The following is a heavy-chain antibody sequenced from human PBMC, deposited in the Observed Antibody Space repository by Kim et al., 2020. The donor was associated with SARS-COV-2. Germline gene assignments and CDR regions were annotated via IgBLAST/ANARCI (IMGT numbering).Heavy chain of an antibody. CDR3: ARGLNTYSSSWMDY. J-gene: IGHJ4*02. D-gene: IGHD6-13*01. V-gene: IGHV1-8*01. Sequence: APKLQGRVNMTRNTSISTVYMELSSLRSEDMAVYYCARGLNTYSSSWMDYWGQGTLVTVSS.